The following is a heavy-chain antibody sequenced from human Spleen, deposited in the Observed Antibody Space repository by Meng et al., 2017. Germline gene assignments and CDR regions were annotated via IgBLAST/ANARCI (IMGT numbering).Heavy chain of an antibody. CDR2: TNTNTGNP. Sequence: QVQLVQSGAEVKKPGASVKVSCKASGYTFTTYAMNWVRQAPGQGLEWMGWTNTNTGNPTYAQGFTGRFVFSLDSSVSTAYLQISSLKAEDTAVYYCARVAQDYGDFTTFDYWGQGTLVTVSS. V-gene: IGHV7-4-1*02. CDR3: ARVAQDYGDFTTFDY. J-gene: IGHJ4*02. D-gene: IGHD4-17*01. CDR1: GYTFTTYA.